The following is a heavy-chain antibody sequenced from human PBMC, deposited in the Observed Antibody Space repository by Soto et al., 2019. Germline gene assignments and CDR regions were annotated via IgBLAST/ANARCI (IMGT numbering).Heavy chain of an antibody. V-gene: IGHV3-21*01. Sequence: GWSLRLSCAASGFTFSTYNMNWVRQAPGKGLEWVSSISSSSSYIYYADSVKGRFTISRDNAKNSLYLQMKSLRAEDTAVYYCARDYDFWSGRGGMDVWGQGTTVTVSS. D-gene: IGHD3-3*01. CDR2: ISSSSSYI. CDR3: ARDYDFWSGRGGMDV. CDR1: GFTFSTYN. J-gene: IGHJ6*02.